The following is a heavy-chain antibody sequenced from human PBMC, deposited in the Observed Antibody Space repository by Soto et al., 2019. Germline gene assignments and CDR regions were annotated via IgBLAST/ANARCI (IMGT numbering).Heavy chain of an antibody. J-gene: IGHJ4*02. CDR3: ARAYDFWSLYCFDY. CDR2: IKQDGSKK. Sequence: GGPLRLSCAASGFTFSSYSMNWVRQAPGKGLEWVANIKQDGSKKYYADSVKGRFTISRDNAKNSLYLQMNSLRAEDTAVYYCARAYDFWSLYCFDYWGQGTLVTVSS. V-gene: IGHV3-7*01. D-gene: IGHD3-3*01. CDR1: GFTFSSYS.